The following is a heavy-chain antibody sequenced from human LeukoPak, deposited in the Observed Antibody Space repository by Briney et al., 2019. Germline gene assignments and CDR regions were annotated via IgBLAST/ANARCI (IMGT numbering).Heavy chain of an antibody. CDR3: ARRTFGDYYFDY. J-gene: IGHJ4*02. CDR2: IYPDDSDT. D-gene: IGHD4-17*01. CDR1: GYRFTSYW. Sequence: GESLKISCKGSGYRFTSYWIGWVRQMPGKGLEWMGIIYPDDSDTRYSPSFQGQVTISADKSICTAHLQWSSLKASDTAIYYCARRTFGDYYFDYWGQGTLVTVSS. V-gene: IGHV5-51*01.